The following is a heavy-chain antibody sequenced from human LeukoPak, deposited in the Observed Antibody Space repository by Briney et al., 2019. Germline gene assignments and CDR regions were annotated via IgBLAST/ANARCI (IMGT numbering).Heavy chain of an antibody. V-gene: IGHV3-21*06. J-gene: IGHJ4*02. D-gene: IGHD6-13*01. CDR1: GFTFSSYT. CDR3: ARGTIAAADIDY. Sequence: GGSLRLSCAASGFTFSSYTMNWVRQAPGKGLEWVSSITSGSTYIYYADSVKGRFTISRDNAKNSLYLQMNSLRAEDTAVYYCARGTIAAADIDYWGQGTLVTVSS. CDR2: ITSGSTYI.